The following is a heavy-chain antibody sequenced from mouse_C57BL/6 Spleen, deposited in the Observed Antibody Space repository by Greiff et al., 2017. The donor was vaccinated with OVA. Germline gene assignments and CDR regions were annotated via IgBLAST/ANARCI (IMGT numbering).Heavy chain of an antibody. CDR1: GYTFTSYW. Sequence: VQLQQPGAELVMPGASVKLSCKASGYTFTSYWMHWVKQRPGQGLEWIGEIDPSDSYTKYKQKFKGKSTLTVDKSSSTAYMQLSSLTSEDSAVYYCARTGYSNYVAYWGQGTLVTVSA. V-gene: IGHV1-69*01. CDR2: IDPSDSYT. CDR3: ARTGYSNYVAY. D-gene: IGHD2-5*01. J-gene: IGHJ3*01.